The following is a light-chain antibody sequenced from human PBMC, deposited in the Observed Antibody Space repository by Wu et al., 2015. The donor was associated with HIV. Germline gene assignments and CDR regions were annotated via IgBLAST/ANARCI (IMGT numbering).Light chain of an antibody. CDR2: DVV. CDR3: QQYYSIPRT. Sequence: EIVLTQSPDTLSLSPGERATLSCGANQSVSTFFGWYQQKPGQAPRLLIYDVVSRATGIPARFSGSGSGADYTLTISSLQPEDFATYYCQQYYSIPRTFGQGTKVEIK. J-gene: IGKJ1*01. CDR1: QSVSTF. V-gene: IGKV3-11*01.